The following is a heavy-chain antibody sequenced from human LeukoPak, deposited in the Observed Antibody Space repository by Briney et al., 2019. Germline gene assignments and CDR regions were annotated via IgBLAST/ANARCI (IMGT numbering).Heavy chain of an antibody. CDR3: ARDHGVPAAGTHLLYYFDY. Sequence: GGSLRLSCAASGFTLRTYWMSWVRQAPGKGLKWVANIKEEGSEKYYVDSVKGRFNISRDNAKNSLYLQMNTRRAEDTAVYYCARDHGVPAAGTHLLYYFDYWGQGTLVTVSS. CDR1: GFTLRTYW. CDR2: IKEEGSEK. D-gene: IGHD6-13*01. J-gene: IGHJ4*02. V-gene: IGHV3-7*01.